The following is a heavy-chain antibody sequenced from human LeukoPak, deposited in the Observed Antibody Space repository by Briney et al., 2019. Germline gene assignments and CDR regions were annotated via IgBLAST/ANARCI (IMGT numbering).Heavy chain of an antibody. CDR2: IKQDGSEK. CDR1: GFTFSSYR. J-gene: IGHJ5*02. Sequence: GGSLRLSCAASGFTFSSYRMSWVRQAPGEGLEWVANIKQDGSEKYYVDSVKGRFTISRDNAKNSLYLQMNSLRAEDTAAYYCARDRRTIRGFDPWGQGTLVTVSS. D-gene: IGHD3-9*01. V-gene: IGHV3-7*03. CDR3: ARDRRTIRGFDP.